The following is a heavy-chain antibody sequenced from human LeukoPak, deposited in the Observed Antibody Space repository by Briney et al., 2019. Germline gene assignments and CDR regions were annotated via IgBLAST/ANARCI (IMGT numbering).Heavy chain of an antibody. CDR1: GFTFSSYG. CDR2: IRYDGSNK. CDR3: AKQGDSGGPRAFDI. Sequence: GSLRLSCIASGFTFSSYGMYWVRQAPGKGLEWVAFIRYDGSNKYYADSVKGRFTISRDNSKNTLYLQMNSLRAEDTAVYYCAKQGDSGGPRAFDIWGQGTMVTVSS. D-gene: IGHD2-15*01. V-gene: IGHV3-30*02. J-gene: IGHJ3*02.